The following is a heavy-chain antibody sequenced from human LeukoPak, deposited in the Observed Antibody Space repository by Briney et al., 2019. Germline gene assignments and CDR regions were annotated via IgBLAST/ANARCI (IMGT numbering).Heavy chain of an antibody. CDR2: ISSSSSYI. D-gene: IGHD5-24*01. V-gene: IGHV3-21*01. Sequence: GGSLRLSCASSGFTFSSYWMSWVRQAPGKGLEWVSSISSSSSYIYYADSVKGRFTISRDNAKNSLYLQMNSLRAEDTAVYYCARESERWLANWGQGTLVTVSS. J-gene: IGHJ4*02. CDR1: GFTFSSYW. CDR3: ARESERWLAN.